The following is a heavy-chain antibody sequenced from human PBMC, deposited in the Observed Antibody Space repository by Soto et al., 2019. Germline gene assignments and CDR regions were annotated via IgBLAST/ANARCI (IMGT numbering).Heavy chain of an antibody. D-gene: IGHD3-22*01. V-gene: IGHV3-21*01. Sequence: EVQLVESGGGLVKPGGSLRLSCAASGFRFSTYSMNWVRQAPGKGLEWVASISTTNSYIYYADSVRGRFTISSDNADNSLFLQMNSLRAEHTGVYCCTTDPGPDISRYFPFDYWGEGTMGTVSS. CDR2: ISTTNSYI. CDR1: GFRFSTYS. CDR3: TTDPGPDISRYFPFDY. J-gene: IGHJ4*02.